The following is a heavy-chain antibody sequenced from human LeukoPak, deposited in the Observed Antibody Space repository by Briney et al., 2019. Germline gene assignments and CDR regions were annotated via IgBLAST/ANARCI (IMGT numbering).Heavy chain of an antibody. CDR2: IYHSGST. J-gene: IGHJ4*02. CDR3: ARGLPPIVGAYDY. D-gene: IGHD1-26*01. CDR1: GGSISSGGYS. V-gene: IGHV4-30-2*01. Sequence: SQTLSLTCAVSGGSISSGGYSWSWLRQPPGQGLEWIGYIYHSGSTYYNPSLKSRVTISVDRSKNQFSLKLSSVTAADTAVYYCARGLPPIVGAYDYWGQGTLVTVSS.